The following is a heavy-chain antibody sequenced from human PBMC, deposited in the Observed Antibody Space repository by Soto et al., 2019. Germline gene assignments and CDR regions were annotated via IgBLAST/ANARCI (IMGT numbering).Heavy chain of an antibody. CDR3: ARSSGGNFGIIIEGSNWFDP. CDR2: INPNSGGT. V-gene: IGHV1-2*02. J-gene: IGHJ5*02. D-gene: IGHD3-3*01. CDR1: GYIFTDYY. Sequence: GASVKVSCKASGYIFTDYYIHWMRQAPGQGLERMGWINPNSGGTNYAQKFQGRVSMTTDTFSNTVYMELRSLRSDDTAIYYCARSSGGNFGIIIEGSNWFDPWGQGTLVTVSS.